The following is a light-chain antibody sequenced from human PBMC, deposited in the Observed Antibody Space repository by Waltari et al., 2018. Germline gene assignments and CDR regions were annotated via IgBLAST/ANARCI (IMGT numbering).Light chain of an antibody. J-gene: IGKJ1*01. CDR1: QRVNSNY. CDR2: DAS. Sequence: EIVLTQSPATLSLSPGERGTLSCRASQRVNSNYLAWYQQRPGLAPRLLIYDASSRDTGVPDRFSGRGSGTDFTLTISRLEPEDFAVYYCQKYGSSARTFGQATKVELK. CDR3: QKYGSSART. V-gene: IGKV3D-20*01.